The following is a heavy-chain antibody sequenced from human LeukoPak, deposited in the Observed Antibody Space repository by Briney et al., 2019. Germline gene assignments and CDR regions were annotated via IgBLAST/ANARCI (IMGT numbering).Heavy chain of an antibody. J-gene: IGHJ4*02. V-gene: IGHV4-39*01. D-gene: IGHD3-3*01. CDR3: ARRRGDFWSDYYAFDY. CDR2: IYYSGST. Sequence: PSETLSLTCTVSGGSISSSSYYWGWIRQPPGKGLEWIGSIYYSGSTYYNPSLKSRVTISVDTSKNRFSLKLSSVTAADTAVYYCARRRGDFWSDYYAFDYWGQGTLVTISS. CDR1: GGSISSSSYY.